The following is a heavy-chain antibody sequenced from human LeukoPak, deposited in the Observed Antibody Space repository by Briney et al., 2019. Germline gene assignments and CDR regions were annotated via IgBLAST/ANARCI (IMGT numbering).Heavy chain of an antibody. V-gene: IGHV3-21*01. Sequence: GGSLRLSCAASGFTFSSYSMNWVRQAPGKGLEWVSSISSSSSYIYYADSVKGRFTISRDNAKNSLYLQMNSLRAEDTAVYYCARRQGYYSGGSCFSLDYWGQGTLVTVSS. J-gene: IGHJ4*02. CDR3: ARRQGYYSGGSCFSLDY. CDR1: GFTFSSYS. CDR2: ISSSSSYI. D-gene: IGHD2-15*01.